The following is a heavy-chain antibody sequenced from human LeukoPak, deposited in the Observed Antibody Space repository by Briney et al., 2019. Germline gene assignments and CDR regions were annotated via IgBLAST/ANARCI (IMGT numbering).Heavy chain of an antibody. V-gene: IGHV1-2*02. CDR2: INPNSGDT. J-gene: IGHJ3*02. CDR3: ARGPTLGLDI. Sequence: ASVKVSCRASGYTFTAYYIHWVRQAPGQGPEWMGWINPNSGDTTLLQRFQGRVTMTRDTSIITAYMELSSLTSDDTGMCYCARGPTLGLDIWGQGTMVTVSS. CDR1: GYTFTAYY.